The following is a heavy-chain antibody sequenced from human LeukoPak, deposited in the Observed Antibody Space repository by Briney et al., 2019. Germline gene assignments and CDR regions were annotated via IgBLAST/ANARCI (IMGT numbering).Heavy chain of an antibody. CDR1: GFTYANYA. CDR3: AKGDRGHCTGVKCYPFDY. D-gene: IGHD2-8*02. V-gene: IGHV3-23*01. Sequence: PGGSLRLSCVASGFTYANYAMNWVRQAPGKRLEWVASITGTGGRGGIYYADSVKGRFTISRANSKNTLFLQMGSLRAEDTAVYHCAKGDRGHCTGVKCYPFDYWGQGTVVTVSS. CDR2: ITGTGGRGGI. J-gene: IGHJ4*02.